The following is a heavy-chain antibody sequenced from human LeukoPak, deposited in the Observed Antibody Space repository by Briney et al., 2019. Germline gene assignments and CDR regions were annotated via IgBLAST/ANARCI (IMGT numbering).Heavy chain of an antibody. CDR1: GFTFNTFE. CDR2: VSGGGETR. J-gene: IGHJ4*02. CDR3: ARDASGGDLPFDY. V-gene: IGHV3-48*03. D-gene: IGHD2-21*02. Sequence: SGGSLRLSCAASGFTFNTFEMNWVRQAPGEGLEWLSYVSGGGETRYYAASVMGRFTISRDNSKNSLYLQMNSLRAEDTAVYYCARDASGGDLPFDYWGQGTLVTV.